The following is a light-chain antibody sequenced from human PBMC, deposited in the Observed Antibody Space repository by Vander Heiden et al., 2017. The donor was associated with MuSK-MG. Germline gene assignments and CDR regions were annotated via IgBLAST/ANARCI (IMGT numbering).Light chain of an antibody. CDR2: GNT. CDR1: TSTLGAGVD. V-gene: IGLV1-40*01. CDR3: QSSDTSLGAVV. J-gene: IGLJ2*01. Sequence: QSVLTPPPSVSGAPGHRLTISCTGSTSTLGAGVDVHWYQHLPGTAPKLLMYGNTNRRSGVPDRFSGSKSGTSASLAITGLQPEDEADYYCQSSDTSLGAVVFGGGTKLTVL.